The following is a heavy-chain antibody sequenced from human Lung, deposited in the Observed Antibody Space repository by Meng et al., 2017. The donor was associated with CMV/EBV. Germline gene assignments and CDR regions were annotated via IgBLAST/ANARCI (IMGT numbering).Heavy chain of an antibody. CDR3: SRGGPGMRFVEWFSFDF. Sequence: FIVSHDAMNWVGQAPGRGLEWLAVISYDGNNYYYADSGKGRFTISRDNSKNTVFLQMNSLRGEDTAVYYCSRGGPGMRFVEWFSFDFWGQGALVTVSS. CDR2: ISYDGNNY. J-gene: IGHJ4*02. CDR1: FIVSHDA. V-gene: IGHV3-30-3*01. D-gene: IGHD3-3*01.